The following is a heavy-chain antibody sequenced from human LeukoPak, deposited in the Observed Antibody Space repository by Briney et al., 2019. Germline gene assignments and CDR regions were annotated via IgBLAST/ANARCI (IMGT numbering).Heavy chain of an antibody. D-gene: IGHD3-22*01. CDR1: GFIFSSYS. J-gene: IGHJ4*02. CDR3: ARDFHVRNYDIGGYSY. CDR2: ISSSSRPI. Sequence: GGSLRLSCATSGFIFSSYSMNWVRQAPGKGLEWVSYISSSSRPIYYADSAKGRFTISRDNAKKSLYLQMNSLRAEHTAVYYCARDFHVRNYDIGGYSYWGQGTLVTVSS. V-gene: IGHV3-48*01.